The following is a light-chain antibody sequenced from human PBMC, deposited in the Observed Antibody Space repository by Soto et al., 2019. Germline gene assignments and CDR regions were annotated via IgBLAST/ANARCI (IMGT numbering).Light chain of an antibody. CDR3: QSYDSSLSAL. CDR1: SSNIGAGYD. V-gene: IGLV1-40*01. CDR2: GNS. Sequence: QSALTQPPSVSGAPGQRVTISCTGSSSNIGAGYDVHWYQQLPGTAPKLLIYGNSNRPSGVPDRFSGSKSGTSASLPITGLQAEDEADYYCQSYDSSLSALFGGGTKLTVL. J-gene: IGLJ3*02.